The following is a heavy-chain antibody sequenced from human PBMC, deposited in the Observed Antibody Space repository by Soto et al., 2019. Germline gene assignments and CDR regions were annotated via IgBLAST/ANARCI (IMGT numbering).Heavy chain of an antibody. CDR2: ISYDGDNK. J-gene: IGHJ6*02. D-gene: IGHD1-1*01. V-gene: IGHV3-30-3*01. CDR3: ARGTTTSAFSAMDV. CDR1: GFXXXXXA. Sequence: QVQLVESGGGVXXPGRSXXLSCAASGFXXXXXALNXVXQAPGKGLEWVAVISYDGDNKYIAESVKGRFTISRDNSKNTVSLQMNSLRAEDTAMYFCARGTTTSAFSAMDVWGQGTTVTVSS.